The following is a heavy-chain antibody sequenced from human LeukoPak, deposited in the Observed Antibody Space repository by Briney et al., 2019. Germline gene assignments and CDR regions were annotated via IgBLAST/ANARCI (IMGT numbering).Heavy chain of an antibody. D-gene: IGHD6-19*01. J-gene: IGHJ6*02. CDR2: IKQDRSEK. CDR3: ARDLGSSSGRVRYYYYYYGMDV. CDR1: GFTFSSYW. Sequence: PGGSLRLSCAASGFTFSSYWMSWVRQAPGKGLEWVANIKQDRSEKYYVDSVKGRFTISRDNAKNSLYLQMNSLRAEDTAVYYCARDLGSSSGRVRYYYYYYGMDVWGQGTTVTVSS. V-gene: IGHV3-7*01.